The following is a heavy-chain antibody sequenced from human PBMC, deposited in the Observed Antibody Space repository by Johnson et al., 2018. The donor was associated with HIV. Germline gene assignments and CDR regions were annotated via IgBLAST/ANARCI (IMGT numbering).Heavy chain of an antibody. CDR3: ARLRGALDI. CDR2: ISYDGSNK. V-gene: IGHV3-30-3*01. CDR1: GFTFSSYA. Sequence: VQLVESGGGVVQPGRSLRLSCAASGFTFSSYAMHWVRQAPGKGLEWVAVISYDGSNKYYADSVKGRFTISRDNSKNTLYLQINSLRAEDTAVYYCARLRGALDIWGHGTMFTVSS. J-gene: IGHJ3*02.